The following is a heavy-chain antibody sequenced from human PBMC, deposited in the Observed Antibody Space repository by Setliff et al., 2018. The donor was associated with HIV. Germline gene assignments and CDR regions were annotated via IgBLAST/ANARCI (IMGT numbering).Heavy chain of an antibody. CDR3: AREVGSHWGADY. J-gene: IGHJ4*02. D-gene: IGHD1-26*01. CDR1: GFTFRSYW. CDR2: IKQDGSEK. Sequence: GESLKISCAASGFTFRSYWMSWVRQAPGKGLEWVANIKQDGSEKYYVDSVKGRFTISRDNAKNSLYLQMNSLRAEDTAVYYCAREVGSHWGADYWGQGTQVTVSS. V-gene: IGHV3-7*03.